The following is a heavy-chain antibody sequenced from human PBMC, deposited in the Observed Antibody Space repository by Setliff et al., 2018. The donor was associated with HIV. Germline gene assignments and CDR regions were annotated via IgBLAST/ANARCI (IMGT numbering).Heavy chain of an antibody. J-gene: IGHJ6*02. Sequence: PSETLSLTCAVYGGSFSGYYWSWIRQPPGKGLEWIGRIYFSGSTNYNPSLKSRVTISIDTSKNQLSLKLSSVTAADTAVYYCARDWAAPYYYGMDVWGQGTTVTAP. CDR2: IYFSGST. CDR1: GGSFSGYY. D-gene: IGHD3-16*01. V-gene: IGHV4-34*01. CDR3: ARDWAAPYYYGMDV.